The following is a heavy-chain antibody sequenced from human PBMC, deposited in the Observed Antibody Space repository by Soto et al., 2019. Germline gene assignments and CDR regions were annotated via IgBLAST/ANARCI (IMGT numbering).Heavy chain of an antibody. V-gene: IGHV3-48*02. CDR3: ARDADYGGNSYYYYYGMDV. CDR1: GFTFSSYS. J-gene: IGHJ6*02. D-gene: IGHD4-17*01. CDR2: ISSSSSTI. Sequence: PGGFLRLSCAASGFTFSSYSMNWVRQAPGKGLEWVSYISSSSSTIYYADSVKGRFTISRDNAKNSLYLQMNSLRDEDTAVYYCARDADYGGNSYYYYYGMDVWGQGTTVTVSS.